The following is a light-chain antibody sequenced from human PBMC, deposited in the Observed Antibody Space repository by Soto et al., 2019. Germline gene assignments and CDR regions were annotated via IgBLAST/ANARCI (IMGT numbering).Light chain of an antibody. CDR1: QTISSW. CDR3: QQYNGYTWT. Sequence: DIQMTQSPSTLSASVGDRVTITCRATQTISSWLAWYQQKPGKAPKLLIYKASSLERGVPSRFSGSGSGTEFTLTISSLQPDDFATYYCQQYNGYTWTFGLGTKVDIK. CDR2: KAS. V-gene: IGKV1-5*03. J-gene: IGKJ1*01.